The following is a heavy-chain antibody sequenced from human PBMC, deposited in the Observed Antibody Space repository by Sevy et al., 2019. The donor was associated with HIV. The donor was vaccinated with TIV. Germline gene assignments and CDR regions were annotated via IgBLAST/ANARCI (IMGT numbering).Heavy chain of an antibody. CDR1: GFTVSSNY. CDR3: ARGGRWLVWERPYYYGMDV. CDR2: IYSGGST. D-gene: IGHD6-19*01. Sequence: GGSLRLSCAASGFTVSSNYMSWVRQAPGKGLEWVSVIYSGGSTYYADSVKGRFTISRDNSKNTLYLQMNSLRAEDTAVYYCARGGRWLVWERPYYYGMDVWGQGTTVTVSS. V-gene: IGHV3-53*01. J-gene: IGHJ6*02.